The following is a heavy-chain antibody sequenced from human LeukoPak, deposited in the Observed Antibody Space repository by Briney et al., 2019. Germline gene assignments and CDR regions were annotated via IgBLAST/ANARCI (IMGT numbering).Heavy chain of an antibody. CDR2: IYYSGST. Sequence: PSEPLSLPCTVPGGSISSYYWSWIRQPPGKGLEWIGYIYYSGSTNYNPSLKGRVTISVGTSKNQFSLKLSSVTAADTAVYYCARVSSSWLGVGAFDIWGQGTMVTVSS. J-gene: IGHJ3*02. CDR3: ARVSSSWLGVGAFDI. D-gene: IGHD6-13*01. CDR1: GGSISSYY. V-gene: IGHV4-59*01.